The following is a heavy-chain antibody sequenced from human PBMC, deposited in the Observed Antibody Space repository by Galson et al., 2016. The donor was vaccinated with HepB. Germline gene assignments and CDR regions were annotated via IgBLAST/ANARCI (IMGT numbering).Heavy chain of an antibody. CDR1: GGTSSNYA. J-gene: IGHJ4*02. CDR2: IVPMFGTS. Sequence: SVKVSCKASGGTSSNYAISWVRLAPGQGLEWMGVIVPMFGTSHYAEKFQGRVTITADETSSTGFLQLPSLRSEDTAVYYCATSGYSFGGVLVVWGQGTLVTVSS. V-gene: IGHV1-69*13. D-gene: IGHD3-16*02. CDR3: ATSGYSFGGVLVV.